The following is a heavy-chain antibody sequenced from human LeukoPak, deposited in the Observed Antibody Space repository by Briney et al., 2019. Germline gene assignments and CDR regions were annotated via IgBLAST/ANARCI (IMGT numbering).Heavy chain of an antibody. D-gene: IGHD2-2*01. Sequence: PGGSLRLSCAASGFTFSSYWMSWVRQAPGKGLEWVANIKQDGSVKYYVDSVKGRFTISRDNAKNSLYLQMNSLRAEDTAVYYCARDIVVVPAAKVVDQQGYWGQGTLVTVSS. CDR2: IKQDGSVK. J-gene: IGHJ4*02. CDR1: GFTFSSYW. V-gene: IGHV3-7*01. CDR3: ARDIVVVPAAKVVDQQGY.